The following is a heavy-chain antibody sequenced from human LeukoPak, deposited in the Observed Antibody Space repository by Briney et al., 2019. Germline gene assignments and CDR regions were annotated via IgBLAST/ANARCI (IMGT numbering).Heavy chain of an antibody. CDR1: GFTFSISW. CDR2: INQDGSEK. J-gene: IGHJ4*02. CDR3: ARVASSGYYGH. V-gene: IGHV3-7*04. D-gene: IGHD3-22*01. Sequence: PGGSLRLSCAASGFTFSISWMSWVRQAPGKGLEWVANINQDGSEKYYVESVKGRFTISRDNAKNSLYLQMNSLRAEDTAVYYCARVASSGYYGHWGEGTLVTVSS.